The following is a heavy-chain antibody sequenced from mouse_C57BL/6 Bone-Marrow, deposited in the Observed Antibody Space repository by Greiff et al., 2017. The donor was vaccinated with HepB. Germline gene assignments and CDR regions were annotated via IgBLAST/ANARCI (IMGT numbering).Heavy chain of an antibody. D-gene: IGHD1-1*01. CDR3: AGGYYYGSGGCFDV. V-gene: IGHV1-81*01. CDR1: GYTFTSYG. CDR2: IYPRSGNI. J-gene: IGHJ1*03. Sequence: VQLQESGAELARPGASVKLSCKASGYTFTSYGIRWVKQRTGQGLEWIGEIYPRSGNIYYNEKFKGKVTLTADKSSSTAYMELRSLTSEDSAVSFCAGGYYYGSGGCFDVWGTGTTVTVSS.